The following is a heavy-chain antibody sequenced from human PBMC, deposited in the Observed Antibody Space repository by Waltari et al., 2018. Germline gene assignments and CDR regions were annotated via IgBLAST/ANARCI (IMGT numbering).Heavy chain of an antibody. CDR1: NGSISTYY. CDR2: IYYTGNA. V-gene: IGHV4-59*08. Sequence: QVRLQESGPGLVKPSETLSRTCTISNGSISTYYWGWIRQPPGKGLAWIGYIYYTGNAHYNPSLKSRVSMSLDTSKNQFSLRLNSVTAADTAVYYCARREDGYNSFYWFDPWGQGTLVTVSS. CDR3: ARREDGYNSFYWFDP. J-gene: IGHJ5*02. D-gene: IGHD5-12*01.